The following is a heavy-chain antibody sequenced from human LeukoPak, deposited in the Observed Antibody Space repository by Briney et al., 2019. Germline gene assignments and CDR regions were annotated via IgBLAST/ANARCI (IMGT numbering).Heavy chain of an antibody. V-gene: IGHV3-49*03. Sequence: PGRSLRLSCTASGITFGDYAMSWFRQAPAKGREGVGFIRSKAYGGTTEYAASVRGIFTISRDDSKSIAYMQMNSLKSEDTAVYYCSIPRVWGLYDAFDIWGQGTMVTVSS. CDR3: SIPRVWGLYDAFDI. D-gene: IGHD7-27*01. CDR1: GITFGDYA. J-gene: IGHJ3*02. CDR2: IRSKAYGGTT.